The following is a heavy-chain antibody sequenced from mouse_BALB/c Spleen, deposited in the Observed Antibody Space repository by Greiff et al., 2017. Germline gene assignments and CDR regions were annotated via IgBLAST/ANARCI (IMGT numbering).Heavy chain of an antibody. J-gene: IGHJ2*01. CDR3: ARSRTGTCFDY. CDR1: GFNIKDTY. V-gene: IGHV14-3*02. Sequence: VQLQQSGAELVKPGASVKLSCTASGFNIKDTYMHWVKQRPEQGLEWIGRIDPANGNTKYDPKFQGKATITADTSSNTAYLQLSSLTSEDTAVYYCARSRTGTCFDYWGQGTTLTVSS. D-gene: IGHD4-1*01. CDR2: IDPANGNT.